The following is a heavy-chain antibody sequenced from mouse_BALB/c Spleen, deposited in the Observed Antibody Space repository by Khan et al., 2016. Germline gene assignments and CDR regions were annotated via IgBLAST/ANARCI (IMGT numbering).Heavy chain of an antibody. V-gene: IGHV3-2*02. CDR2: ISYSGST. Sequence: EVQLQESGPGLVKPSQSLSLTCTVTGYSITSDYAWNWIRQFPGNKLEWMGYISYSGSTSYSPLLESRISLTRDTSKSQFFLQLNSVPSEDTATYYCARSLVAARYFDVWGAGTTVTVSS. D-gene: IGHD1-1*02. CDR3: ARSLVAARYFDV. CDR1: GYSITSDYA. J-gene: IGHJ1*01.